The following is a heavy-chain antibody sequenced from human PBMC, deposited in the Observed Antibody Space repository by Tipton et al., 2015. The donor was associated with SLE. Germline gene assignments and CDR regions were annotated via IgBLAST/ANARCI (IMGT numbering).Heavy chain of an antibody. CDR3: ARDPSDCSSTSCYNLGYYYYYMDV. V-gene: IGHV4-34*01. CDR2: INHSGST. CDR1: GGSFSGYY. J-gene: IGHJ6*03. Sequence: LRLSCAVYGGSFSGYYWSWIRQPPGKGLEWIGEINHSGSTNYNPSLKSRVTISVDKSKNQFSLKLSSVTAEDTAVYYCARDPSDCSSTSCYNLGYYYYYMDVWGKGTTVTVSS. D-gene: IGHD2-2*02.